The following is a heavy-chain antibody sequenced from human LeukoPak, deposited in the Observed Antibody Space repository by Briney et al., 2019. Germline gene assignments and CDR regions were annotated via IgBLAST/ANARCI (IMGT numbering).Heavy chain of an antibody. V-gene: IGHV3-53*01. D-gene: IGHD2-15*01. J-gene: IGHJ6*03. Sequence: GGSLRLSCAASGFTVSSNYMSWVRQAPGKGLEWVSVIYSGGSTYYAGSVKGRFTISRDNSRNTLYLQMNSPRAEDTAVYYCARESRGYCGTGRCYDYYYMDVWGKGTTVTISS. CDR2: IYSGGST. CDR1: GFTVSSNY. CDR3: ARESRGYCGTGRCYDYYYMDV.